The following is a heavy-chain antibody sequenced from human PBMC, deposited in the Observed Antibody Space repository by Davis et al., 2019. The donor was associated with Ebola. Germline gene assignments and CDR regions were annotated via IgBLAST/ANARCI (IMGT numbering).Heavy chain of an antibody. CDR3: ARDAYCTGGVCYWNPLDY. CDR1: GYTFTSYY. Sequence: ASVKVSCKASGYTFTSYYMHWVRQAPGQGLEWMGIINPSGGSTSYTQKFQGRVTITRDTSASTAYMELSSLRSEDTAVYYCARDAYCTGGVCYWNPLDYWGQGTLVTVSS. D-gene: IGHD2-8*02. V-gene: IGHV1-46*01. J-gene: IGHJ4*02. CDR2: INPSGGST.